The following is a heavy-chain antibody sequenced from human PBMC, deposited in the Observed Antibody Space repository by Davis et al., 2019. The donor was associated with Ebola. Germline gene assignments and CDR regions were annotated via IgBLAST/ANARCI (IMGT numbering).Heavy chain of an antibody. J-gene: IGHJ3*02. Sequence: GGSLRLSCAASGFTFSKYDMTWVRQAPGKGLEWVSVISGSGGSTYYADSVKGRFTVSRDNSKNTLYLQMNSLRAEDTAVYYCAKDNQPRNGIFDPFDIWGQGTMVTVSS. V-gene: IGHV3-23*01. CDR2: ISGSGGST. D-gene: IGHD3-3*01. CDR3: AKDNQPRNGIFDPFDI. CDR1: GFTFSKYD.